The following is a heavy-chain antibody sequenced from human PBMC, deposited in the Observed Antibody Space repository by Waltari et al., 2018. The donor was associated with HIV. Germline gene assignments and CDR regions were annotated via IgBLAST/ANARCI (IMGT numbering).Heavy chain of an antibody. J-gene: IGHJ4*02. CDR1: GFTFSNAW. D-gene: IGHD4-17*01. CDR3: RTSSDYGDPPVDY. CDR2: IKSKSDGGTT. V-gene: IGHV3-15*01. Sequence: EVRLVESGGGLVKPGGSLRLSCAASGFTFSNAWVSWVRQAPGKGLEWVGRIKSKSDGGTTYAAPVKGRFIISRNDSKNMLYLQMKSLKTEDTAVYYCRTSSDYGDPPVDYWGQGTLVTVSS.